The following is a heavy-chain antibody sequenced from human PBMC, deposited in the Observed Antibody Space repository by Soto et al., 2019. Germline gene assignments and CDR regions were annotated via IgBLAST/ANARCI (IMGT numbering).Heavy chain of an antibody. J-gene: IGHJ5*02. CDR2: INDGNGNT. CDR1: GYSFTPYA. CDR3: ARRGTSVFHQDWFDP. Sequence: QVQLVQSGAEVKKTGASVKVSCKASGYSFTPYAMHWVRQAPGQRLEWMGWINDGNGNTKYSQKFQGRVTLTRDISATTAYMELSSLRSEDTAVYYCARRGTSVFHQDWFDPWGQGTLVTVSS. D-gene: IGHD3-16*01. V-gene: IGHV1-3*01.